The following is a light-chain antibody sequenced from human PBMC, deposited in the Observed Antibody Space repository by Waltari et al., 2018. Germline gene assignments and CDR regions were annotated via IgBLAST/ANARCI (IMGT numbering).Light chain of an antibody. CDR1: QSVFYRSDNKNY. J-gene: IGKJ1*01. CDR2: WES. CDR3: QQYYRSRT. Sequence: DIVMTQSPDSLAVALGERATIDCNSSQSVFYRSDNKNYLAWYQHKPGQPPKLLFYWESTRESGVPELFSASGSGTDFTLTINNLQAEDVAVYYFQQYYRSRTFGQGTKVEIK. V-gene: IGKV4-1*01.